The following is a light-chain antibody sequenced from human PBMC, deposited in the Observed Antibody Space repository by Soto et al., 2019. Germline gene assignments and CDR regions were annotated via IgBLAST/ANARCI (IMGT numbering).Light chain of an antibody. J-gene: IGLJ1*01. CDR1: SRDVGAYNY. CDR3: SSYTSSGTRDV. Sequence: QSALTQPDSVSGSPGQSITISCAGTSRDVGAYNYVSWYQQHPGRAPKLIIYDVTNRPSGVSNRFSGSKSGNTASLTISGLQDEDEADYYCSSYTSSGTRDVFGTGTKVTVL. CDR2: DVT. V-gene: IGLV2-14*01.